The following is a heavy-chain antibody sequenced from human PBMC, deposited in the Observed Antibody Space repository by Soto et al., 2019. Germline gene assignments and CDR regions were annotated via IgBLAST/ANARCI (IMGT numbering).Heavy chain of an antibody. V-gene: IGHV4-61*01. D-gene: IGHD6-6*01. Sequence: SETLSLTCTVSGGSVSSGSYYWSWIRQPPGKGLEWIGYIYYSGSTNYNPSLESRVTISVDTSKNQFSLKLSSVTAADTAVYYCAREYSSSSSFDYWGQGTLVTVSS. CDR1: GGSVSSGSYY. CDR2: IYYSGST. CDR3: AREYSSSSSFDY. J-gene: IGHJ4*02.